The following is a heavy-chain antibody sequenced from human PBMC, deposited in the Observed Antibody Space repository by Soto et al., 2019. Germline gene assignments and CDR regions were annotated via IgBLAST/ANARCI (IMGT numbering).Heavy chain of an antibody. Sequence: QPGGSLRLSCAASAFTFSGFAMHWVRQAPGKGLEWVASVSYGGDNTYYAGAVRGRFTISRHNPKNSLYLQMNSLRAEDTAVYYCASGYCSSTSCYAFDIWGQGTMVTVSS. CDR1: AFTFSGFA. CDR3: ASGYCSSTSCYAFDI. CDR2: VSYGGDNT. V-gene: IGHV3-30-3*01. J-gene: IGHJ3*02. D-gene: IGHD2-2*01.